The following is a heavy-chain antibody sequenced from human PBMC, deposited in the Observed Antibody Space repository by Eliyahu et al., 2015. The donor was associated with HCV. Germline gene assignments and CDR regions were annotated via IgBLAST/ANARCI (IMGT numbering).Heavy chain of an antibody. CDR3: ACCGYASDI. CDR2: IYYSGST. Sequence: QVRLQESGPGLVRPSETLSXTCTVXGGSISSSYWSWXRQSPGKGLEWIGFIYYSGSTNYNPSLKSRVTISVDTAKNQFSLKLSSVTPADTAVYYCACCGYASDIWGQGTVVTVSS. J-gene: IGHJ3*02. CDR1: GGSISSSY. D-gene: IGHD2-21*01. V-gene: IGHV4-59*01.